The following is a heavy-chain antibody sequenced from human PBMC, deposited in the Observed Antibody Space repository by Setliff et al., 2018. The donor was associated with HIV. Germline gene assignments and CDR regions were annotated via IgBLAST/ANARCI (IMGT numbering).Heavy chain of an antibody. D-gene: IGHD6-13*01. CDR3: ANGGLQYSSIDY. CDR2: IPPDGHHV. Sequence: GGSLRLSCAASGFTFSGYAMNWVRQAPGKGLEWISAIPPDGHHVYYADSMKGRVTVSRDNSRSTVYLQMNSLRADDTAVYYCANGGLQYSSIDYWGQGTLVTVSS. V-gene: IGHV3-23*01. CDR1: GFTFSGYA. J-gene: IGHJ4*02.